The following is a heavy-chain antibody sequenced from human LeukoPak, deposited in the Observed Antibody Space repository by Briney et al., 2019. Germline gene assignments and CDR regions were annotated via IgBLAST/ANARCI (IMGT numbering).Heavy chain of an antibody. J-gene: IGHJ4*02. CDR3: ARALNGDTPQS. Sequence: SETLSLTCTVSGGSISSGGSYWTWIRQHPGKGLEWIGYIYNSGSTYYNPSLKSRVTFSVDTSKNQFSLKLSSVTAADTAVYYCARALNGDTPQSWGQGTLVTVSS. D-gene: IGHD5-18*01. CDR2: IYNSGST. CDR1: GGSISSGGSY. V-gene: IGHV4-31*03.